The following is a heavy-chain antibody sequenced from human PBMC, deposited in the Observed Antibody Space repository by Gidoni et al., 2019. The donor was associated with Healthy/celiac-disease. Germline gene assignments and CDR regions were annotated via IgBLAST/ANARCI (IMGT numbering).Heavy chain of an antibody. CDR3: ARAITMVRGVIANWFDP. J-gene: IGHJ5*02. Sequence: QVQLVQSGAEVKKPGASVKVSCKASGYTFTSYYMHWVRQAPGQGLEWMGIINPMGGSTSYAQKFQGRVTMTRDKSTSTVYMELSSLRSEDTAVYYCARAITMVRGVIANWFDPWGQGTLVTVSS. CDR2: INPMGGST. D-gene: IGHD3-10*01. V-gene: IGHV1-46*01. CDR1: GYTFTSYY.